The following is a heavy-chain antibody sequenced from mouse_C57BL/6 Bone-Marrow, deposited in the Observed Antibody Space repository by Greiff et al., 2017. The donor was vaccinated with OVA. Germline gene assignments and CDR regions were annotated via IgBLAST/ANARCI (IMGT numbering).Heavy chain of an antibody. CDR3: ARWLYYYGSSRYYFDY. CDR1: GYTFTSYW. V-gene: IGHV1-55*01. Sequence: QVQLQQPGAELVKPGASVKMSCKASGYTFTSYWITWVKQRPGQGLEWIGDIYPGSGSTNYNEKFKSKATLTVDTSSSTAYMQRSSLTSEDSAVYYCARWLYYYGSSRYYFDYWGQGTTLTVSS. CDR2: IYPGSGST. J-gene: IGHJ2*01. D-gene: IGHD1-1*01.